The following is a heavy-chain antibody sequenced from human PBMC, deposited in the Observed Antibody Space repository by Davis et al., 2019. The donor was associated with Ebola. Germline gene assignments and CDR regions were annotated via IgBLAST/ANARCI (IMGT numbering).Heavy chain of an antibody. CDR2: IYTGDSDT. CDR3: ARHGCSGGGCYDENFDY. CDR1: GNRFSSHW. Sequence: GESLKISCKDSGNRFSSHWIGWVRQMPGKGLEWMGIIYTGDSDTRYSPSFRGQVTISADKSINTAYLQWNSLKASDTATYYCARHGCSGGGCYDENFDYWGQGTLVTVSS. J-gene: IGHJ4*02. V-gene: IGHV5-51*01. D-gene: IGHD2-15*01.